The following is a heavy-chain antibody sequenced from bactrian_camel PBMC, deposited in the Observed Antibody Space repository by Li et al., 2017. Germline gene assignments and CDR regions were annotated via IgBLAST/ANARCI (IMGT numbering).Heavy chain of an antibody. J-gene: IGHJ4*01. CDR1: GFTLSSYR. D-gene: IGHD6*01. CDR2: IYSDGATT. V-gene: IGHV3S25*01. CDR3: VRDWRTVVDNTPGDY. Sequence: QVQLVESGGGLVQPGGSLRLSCAASGFTLSSYRTYWVRQAPGKGLEWVSGIYSDGATTYYADSLKGRFTISGDNAENTVYLQMNCLKPEDTAVYYCVRDWRTVVDNTPGDYWGQGTQVTVS.